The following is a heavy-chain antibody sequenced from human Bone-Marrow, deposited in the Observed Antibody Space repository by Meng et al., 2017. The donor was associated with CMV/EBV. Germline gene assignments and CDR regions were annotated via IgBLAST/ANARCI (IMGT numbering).Heavy chain of an antibody. CDR3: SSSRRRQWPFH. V-gene: IGHV3-53*01. CDR2: IYSGGST. CDR1: GFTVSCNY. Sequence: EVQLVDSGGSCILPGRFLGLSCAAAGFTVSCNYLSWVRQAPGKGLDWVSVIYSGGSTHYADSVIGRFTISRDNSKNTLYLQMNSLGAEDTAVFYCSSSRRRQWPFHWGQGTLVTVSS. D-gene: IGHD6-19*01. J-gene: IGHJ4*02.